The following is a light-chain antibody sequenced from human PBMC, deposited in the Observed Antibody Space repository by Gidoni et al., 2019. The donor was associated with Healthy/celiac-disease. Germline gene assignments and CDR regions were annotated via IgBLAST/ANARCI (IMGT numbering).Light chain of an antibody. Sequence: QSALTQPRSVSGSPGQSVTIACTGTSSDVGGYNYVSWYQQHPGKAPKLMIYDVSKRPSGVPDRFSGSKSGNTASPSISGLQAEDEADYYCCSYAGSYTDVFGTGTKV. CDR1: SSDVGGYNY. V-gene: IGLV2-11*01. CDR3: CSYAGSYTDV. CDR2: DVS. J-gene: IGLJ1*01.